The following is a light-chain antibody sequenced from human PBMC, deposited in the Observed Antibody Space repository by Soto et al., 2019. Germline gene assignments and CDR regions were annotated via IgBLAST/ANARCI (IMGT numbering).Light chain of an antibody. Sequence: QSALTQPASVSGSPGQSITISCTGTSSDVGSYNLVSWYQQHPGKAPKLMISEVSKRPSGVSNRFSGSKSGNTASLTISGLQAEDEADYYCCSYAGSSTFLYVFGTGTKVTVL. CDR1: SSDVGSYNL. V-gene: IGLV2-23*02. CDR3: CSYAGSSTFLYV. J-gene: IGLJ1*01. CDR2: EVS.